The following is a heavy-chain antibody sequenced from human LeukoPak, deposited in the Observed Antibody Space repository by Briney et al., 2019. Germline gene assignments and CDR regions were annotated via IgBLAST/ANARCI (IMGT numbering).Heavy chain of an antibody. CDR2: IDGSGTNT. Sequence: GGSLRLSCAGSGFTFSTYGMSWVRQAPGKGLEWVSAIDGSGTNTLYADSAKGRFTISRDNLKNTAYLQMSSLRAADTAIYYCAKRSARPKPFDCWAQGTLVTVSS. CDR3: AKRSARPKPFDC. V-gene: IGHV3-23*01. J-gene: IGHJ4*02. D-gene: IGHD6-25*01. CDR1: GFTFSTYG.